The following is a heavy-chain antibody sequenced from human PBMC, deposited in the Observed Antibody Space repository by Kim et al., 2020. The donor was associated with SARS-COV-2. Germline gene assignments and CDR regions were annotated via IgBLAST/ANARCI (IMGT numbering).Heavy chain of an antibody. CDR3: AKGIVSKPAPSYSYCGMDV. CDR2: IRGGGATT. J-gene: IGHJ6*02. V-gene: IGHV3-23*01. Sequence: GGSLRLSCAASGFTFSSYAMNWVRQAPGKGLEWVSTIRGGGATTFYADSVKGRFTISRDNSKDTLYLQMNSLRAEDTAIYYCAKGIVSKPAPSYSYCGMDVWGQGTTVTVSS. CDR1: GFTFSSYA. D-gene: IGHD5-12*01.